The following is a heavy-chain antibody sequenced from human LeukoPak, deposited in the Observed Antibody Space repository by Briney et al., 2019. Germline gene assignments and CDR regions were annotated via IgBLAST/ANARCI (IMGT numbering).Heavy chain of an antibody. D-gene: IGHD2-8*02. CDR3: ARAVLARGWYFDL. CDR1: GGSISSYY. V-gene: IGHV4-59*01. Sequence: PSETLSLTCTVSGGSISSYYWSWIRQPPGKGLEWIGYIYYSGSTNYNPSLKSRVTISVATSKNQFSLKLSSVTAADTAVYYCARAVLARGWYFDLWGRGTLVTVSS. CDR2: IYYSGST. J-gene: IGHJ2*01.